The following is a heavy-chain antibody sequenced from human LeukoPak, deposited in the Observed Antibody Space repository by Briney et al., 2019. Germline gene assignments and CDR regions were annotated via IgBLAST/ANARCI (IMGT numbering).Heavy chain of an antibody. J-gene: IGHJ4*02. CDR1: GYTFTDYY. V-gene: IGHV1-2*02. Sequence: ASVNVSCKTSGYTFTDYYIHWVRQAPGQGLEWMGWINPNSGETNSAQKFQGRVTMTGDTSISTAYMELSRVTSGDTAVYYCARDRDYSNTERGFDYWGQGTLVTVSS. D-gene: IGHD4-11*01. CDR2: INPNSGET. CDR3: ARDRDYSNTERGFDY.